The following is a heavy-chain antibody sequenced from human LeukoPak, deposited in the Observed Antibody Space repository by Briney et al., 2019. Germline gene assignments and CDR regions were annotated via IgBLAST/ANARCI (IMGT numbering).Heavy chain of an antibody. J-gene: IGHJ4*02. V-gene: IGHV4-34*01. CDR2: INHSGST. D-gene: IGHD6-13*01. CDR3: ARESVASAAGIDY. Sequence: SETLSLTCAVYGGSFSGYYWSWIRQPPGKGLEWIGEINHSGSTNYNPSLKSRVTISVDTSKNQFSLKLSSVTAADTAVYYCARESVASAAGIDYWGQGTLVSVSS. CDR1: GGSFSGYY.